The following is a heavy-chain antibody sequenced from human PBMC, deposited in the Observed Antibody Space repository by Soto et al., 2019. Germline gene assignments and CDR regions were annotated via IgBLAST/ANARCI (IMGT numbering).Heavy chain of an antibody. V-gene: IGHV3-7*03. Sequence: EVQMVDSGGGLVQPGGSLRLSCAGSGFTFSRSWVTWVRQAPGKGLEWVANINSDATAKNYVDSVKGRFTISRDNVRNSFYRQMSSLRGEDTAIYYCASDSRWGQGTLVTVSS. J-gene: IGHJ4*02. CDR1: GFTFSRSW. CDR3: ASDSR. CDR2: INSDATAK.